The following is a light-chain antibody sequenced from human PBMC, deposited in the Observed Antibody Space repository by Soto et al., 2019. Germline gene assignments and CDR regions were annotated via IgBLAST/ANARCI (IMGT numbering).Light chain of an antibody. J-gene: IGLJ1*01. V-gene: IGLV2-23*01. CDR2: KGT. CDR3: CSSAPERTYV. CDR1: SDDVGAYNS. Sequence: QSALAQPASVSGSPGQSITISFTGTSDDVGAYNSVSWYQQLPHKAPQVILYKGTQRPSGVSSRFSGSTSGNAASLKISGLQADDEADYFCCSSAPERTYVFGTGTKLTVL.